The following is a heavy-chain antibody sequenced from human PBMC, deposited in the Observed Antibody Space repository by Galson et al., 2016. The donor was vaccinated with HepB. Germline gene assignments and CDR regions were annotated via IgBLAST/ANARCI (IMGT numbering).Heavy chain of an antibody. Sequence: SVKVSCKASGYPFSSYDFNWVRQAAGQGLEWMGWMNPIGGNTGYAHKFQGRVTMTRNTSISTAYMELSSLRTEDTAVYYCTRDQSSGTPVPWGQGTLVTAS. D-gene: IGHD1-7*01. CDR1: GYPFSSYD. CDR3: TRDQSSGTPVP. J-gene: IGHJ5*02. CDR2: MNPIGGNT. V-gene: IGHV1-8*01.